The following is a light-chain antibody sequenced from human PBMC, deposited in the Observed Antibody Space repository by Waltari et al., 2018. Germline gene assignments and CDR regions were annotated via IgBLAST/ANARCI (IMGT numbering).Light chain of an antibody. V-gene: IGKV1-39*01. J-gene: IGKJ3*01. CDR2: AAS. Sequence: DIQMTQSPSSLSASVGDRVTITCRASQSVNNYLNWYQQQPGKAPKLLIYAASTLQSGVPSRFSGSGSVTDFTLTISSLQPEDFATYYCQQSYSTPRFTFGPGTKVDIK. CDR3: QQSYSTPRFT. CDR1: QSVNNY.